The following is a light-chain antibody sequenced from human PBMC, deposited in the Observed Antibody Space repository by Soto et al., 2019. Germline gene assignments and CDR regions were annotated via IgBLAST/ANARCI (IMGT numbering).Light chain of an antibody. J-gene: IGLJ1*01. V-gene: IGLV2-11*01. CDR2: EVS. CDR3: CSFAGSFYV. Sequence: QSALTQPRSVSGSPGQSVAISCTGTNRDVDAYDFVSWYQHHPGKAPKLIISEVSKRPSGVSHRFSGSKSGNTASLTISGLQAEDEADYFCCSFAGSFYVFGTGTKVTVL. CDR1: NRDVDAYDF.